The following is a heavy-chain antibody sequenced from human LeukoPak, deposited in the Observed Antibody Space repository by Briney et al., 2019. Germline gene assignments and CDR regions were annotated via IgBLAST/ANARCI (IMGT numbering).Heavy chain of an antibody. CDR3: ARQVLRGYSYGDDLDY. Sequence: GESLKISCKGSGYSFTSYWIGWVRQMPGKGLEWMGRIDPSDSYTNYSPSFQGHVTISADKSISTAYLQWSSLKASDTAMYYCARQVLRGYSYGDDLDYWGQGTLVTVSS. V-gene: IGHV5-10-1*01. J-gene: IGHJ4*02. CDR1: GYSFTSYW. CDR2: IDPSDSYT. D-gene: IGHD5-18*01.